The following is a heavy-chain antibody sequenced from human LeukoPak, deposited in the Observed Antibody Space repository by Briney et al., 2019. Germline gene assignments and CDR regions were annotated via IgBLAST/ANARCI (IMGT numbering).Heavy chain of an antibody. CDR1: GFTLSSYG. CDR2: IWYDGSNK. J-gene: IGHJ4*02. Sequence: PGRSLRLSCAASGFTLSSYGMHWVRQAPGKGLEWAAVIWYDGSNKYYADSVKGRFTISRDNSKNTLYLQMNSLRAEDTAVYYCARDTVTADYWGQGTLVTVSS. V-gene: IGHV3-33*01. CDR3: ARDTVTADY. D-gene: IGHD4-17*01.